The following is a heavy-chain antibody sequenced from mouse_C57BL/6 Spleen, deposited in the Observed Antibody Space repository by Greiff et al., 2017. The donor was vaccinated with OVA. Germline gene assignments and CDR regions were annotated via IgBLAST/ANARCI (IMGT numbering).Heavy chain of an antibody. D-gene: IGHD1-1*01. CDR1: GFSLTSYG. J-gene: IGHJ4*01. V-gene: IGHV2-5*01. CDR3: AKNRANYYGSSYNYAMDY. CDR2: IWRGGST. Sequence: VQLKESGPGLVQPSQSLSITCTVSGFSLTSYGVHWVRQSPGKGLEWLGVIWRGGSTDYNAAFMSRLSITKDNSKSQVFFKMNSLQADDTAIYYCAKNRANYYGSSYNYAMDYWGQGTSVTVSS.